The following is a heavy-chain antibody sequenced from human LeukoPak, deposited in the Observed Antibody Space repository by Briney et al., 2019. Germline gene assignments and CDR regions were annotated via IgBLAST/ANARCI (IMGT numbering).Heavy chain of an antibody. J-gene: IGHJ5*02. Sequence: PSETLSLSCTVSGGYISSYYWSWIRQPAGKGLEWIGRIYTSGSTNYNPSLKSRVTMSVDTSKNQFSMKRSSVTAADTAVYYCAREGNVDTRWFDPWGQGTLVTVSS. CDR2: IYTSGST. CDR1: GGYISSYY. D-gene: IGHD5-18*01. V-gene: IGHV4-4*07. CDR3: AREGNVDTRWFDP.